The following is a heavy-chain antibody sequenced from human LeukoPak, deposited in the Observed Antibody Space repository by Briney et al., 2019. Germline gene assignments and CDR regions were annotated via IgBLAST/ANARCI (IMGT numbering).Heavy chain of an antibody. CDR2: INHSGST. J-gene: IGHJ4*02. CDR1: GESFSDYY. D-gene: IGHD3-22*01. V-gene: IGHV4-34*01. Sequence: PSETLSLTCAVYGESFSDYYWSWIRQPPGKGLEWIGEINHSGSTNYSPSLKSRVTISVNTSKNQFSLKLSSVTAADTAVYFCARAPHFFDTSGSRYYFDYWGQGALVTVSS. CDR3: ARAPHFFDTSGSRYYFDY.